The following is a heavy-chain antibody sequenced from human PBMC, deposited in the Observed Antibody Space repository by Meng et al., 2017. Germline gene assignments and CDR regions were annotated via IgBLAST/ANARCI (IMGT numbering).Heavy chain of an antibody. CDR1: GFTFNNYW. D-gene: IGHD1-1*01. CDR3: LDEAPRSDY. V-gene: IGHV3-74*02. CDR2: ISGDGSIT. Sequence: VQLVECGGGLVQPGGSLRLSCAASGFTFNNYWMHWVRQVPGKGLVWVSRISGDGSITNYADSVKGRFTISRDNAKNTLYLQMNSLRPEDTAVYYCLDEAPRSDYWGQGSLVTVSS. J-gene: IGHJ4*02.